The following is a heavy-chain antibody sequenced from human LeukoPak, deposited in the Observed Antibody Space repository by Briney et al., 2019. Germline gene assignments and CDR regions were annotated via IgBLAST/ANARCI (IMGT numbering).Heavy chain of an antibody. D-gene: IGHD2-21*02. Sequence: ASVKVSCKASGYTFTSYGISWVRQAPGQGLEWMGWISAYNGNTNYAQKLQGRVTMTTDTSTSTAYMELRSLRSDDTAVYYCAGDYLAYCGGDCYSGYDYWGQETLVTVSS. CDR3: AGDYLAYCGGDCYSGYDY. CDR2: ISAYNGNT. J-gene: IGHJ4*02. V-gene: IGHV1-18*01. CDR1: GYTFTSYG.